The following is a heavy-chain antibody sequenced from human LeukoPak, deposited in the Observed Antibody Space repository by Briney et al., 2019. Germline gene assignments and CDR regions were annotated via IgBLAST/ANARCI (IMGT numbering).Heavy chain of an antibody. J-gene: IGHJ3*02. CDR3: ATNRVGTYDRPFDI. CDR1: GGSI. V-gene: IGHV4-30-2*01. D-gene: IGHD1-26*01. CDR2: IYHSGST. Sequence: SQTLSLTYTVSGGSIRQPPGKGLEWIGYIYHSGSTYYNPSLKSRVTISVDRSKNQFSRKLSSVTATDTAVYFCATNRVGTYDRPFDIWGQGTMVTVSS.